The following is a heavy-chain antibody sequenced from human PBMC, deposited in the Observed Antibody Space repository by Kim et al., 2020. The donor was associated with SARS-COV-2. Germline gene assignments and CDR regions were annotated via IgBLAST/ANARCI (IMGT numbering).Heavy chain of an antibody. V-gene: IGHV3-43*02. CDR3: AKGPQWLVGGYYYYYGMDV. CDR2: ISGDGGST. Sequence: GGSLRLSCAASGFTFDDYAMHWVRQAPGKGLEWVSLISGDGGSTYYADSVKGRFTISRDNSKNSLYLQMNSLRTEDTALYYCAKGPQWLVGGYYYYYGMDVWGQGTTVTVSS. D-gene: IGHD6-19*01. J-gene: IGHJ6*02. CDR1: GFTFDDYA.